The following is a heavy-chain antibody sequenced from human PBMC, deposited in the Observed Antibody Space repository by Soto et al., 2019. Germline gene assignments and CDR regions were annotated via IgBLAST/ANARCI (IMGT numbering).Heavy chain of an antibody. J-gene: IGHJ6*02. Sequence: PAQTLTRTCTISGFSVSTSGMCVSWIRQPPGKALEWLARIDWDDDKYYSTSLKTRLTISKDTSKNQVVLTMTNMDPVDTATYYCARDSVALYYYYYGMDVWGQGTTVTVSS. D-gene: IGHD2-21*01. CDR3: ARDSVALYYYYYGMDV. V-gene: IGHV2-70*11. CDR1: GFSVSTSGMC. CDR2: IDWDDDK.